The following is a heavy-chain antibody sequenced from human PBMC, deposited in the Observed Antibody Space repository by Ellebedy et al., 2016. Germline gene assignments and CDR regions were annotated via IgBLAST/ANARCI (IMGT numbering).Heavy chain of an antibody. D-gene: IGHD6-19*01. CDR3: ASSGWFSSYFFDY. CDR1: GFSFSDHY. CDR2: SRGKGDRYTT. Sequence: GGSLRLSCAASGFSFSDHYLDWVRQAPGKGLEWVGRSRGKGDRYTTEYAASVKGRFSISRDDSKNSLYLQMNSLKTEDTAVYYCASSGWFSSYFFDYWGQGTLVTVSS. J-gene: IGHJ4*02. V-gene: IGHV3-72*01.